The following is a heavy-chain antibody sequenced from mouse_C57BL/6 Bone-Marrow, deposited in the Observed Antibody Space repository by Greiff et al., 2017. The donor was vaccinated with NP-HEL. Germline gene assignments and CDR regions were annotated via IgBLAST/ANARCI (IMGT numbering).Heavy chain of an antibody. D-gene: IGHD2-5*01. CDR2: INPNNGGT. J-gene: IGHJ4*01. CDR3: ASAYYSNYDYAMDY. CDR1: GYTFTDYY. V-gene: IGHV1-26*01. Sequence: VQLHQSGPELVKPGASVKISCKASGYTFTDYYMNWVKQSHGKSLEWIGDINPNNGGTSYNQKFKGKATLTVDKSSSTAYMELRSLTSEDSALYYCASAYYSNYDYAMDYWGQGTSVTVSS.